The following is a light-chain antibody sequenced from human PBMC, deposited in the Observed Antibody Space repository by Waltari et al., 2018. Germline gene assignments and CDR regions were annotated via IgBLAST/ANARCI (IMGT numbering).Light chain of an antibody. CDR1: TGTVTSGHY. V-gene: IGLV7-46*01. J-gene: IGLJ7*01. CDR2: DTT. Sequence: QAVVTQEPSLTVSPGGTVTLTCGSSTGTVTSGHYPYCFQQKPAQAPRTLIYDTTDKQSWTPARFSGSLLGGKAALTLSGAQPEEEAEYSGSLSYTGFGAVSGGGTQLTVL. CDR3: SLSYTGFGAV.